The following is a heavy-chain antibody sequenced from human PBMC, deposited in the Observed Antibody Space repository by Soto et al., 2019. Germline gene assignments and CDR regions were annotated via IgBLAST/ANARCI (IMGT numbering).Heavy chain of an antibody. CDR1: GFTFSSYG. D-gene: IGHD6-19*01. CDR2: ISYDGSNK. J-gene: IGHJ6*02. Sequence: QVQLVESGGGVVQPGRSLRLSCAASGFTFSSYGMHWVRQAPGKGLEWVAVISYDGSNKYYADSVKGRFTISRDNSKNTLYLQMNSLRAEDTAVYYCAKLGSSGGMDVWGQGTKVTVSS. CDR3: AKLGSSGGMDV. V-gene: IGHV3-30*18.